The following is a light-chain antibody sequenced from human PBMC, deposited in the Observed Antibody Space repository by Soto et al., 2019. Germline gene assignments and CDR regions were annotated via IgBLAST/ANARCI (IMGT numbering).Light chain of an antibody. CDR3: QKYSNNPPGYT. CDR1: QDINQF. V-gene: IGKV1-27*01. J-gene: IGKJ2*01. CDR2: AAS. Sequence: DIQMTQSPSSLSASVGDRVTITCRASQDINQFLAWFQQKPGKVPKLLIYAASTLQSGVPSRFSGSGSGTDFTLTISSLEPEDVATYYCQKYSNNPPGYTFGQGTKLDI.